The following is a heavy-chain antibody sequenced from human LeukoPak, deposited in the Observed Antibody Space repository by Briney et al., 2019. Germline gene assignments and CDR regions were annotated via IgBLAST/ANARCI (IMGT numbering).Heavy chain of an antibody. J-gene: IGHJ4*02. CDR1: GGSISSYY. Sequence: SETLSLTCTVSGGSISSYYWSWIRQPPGKGLEWIGYIYYSGSTYYNPSLKSRVTISVDTSKNQFSLKLSSVTAADTAVYYCARSYYYYGSGRVDYWGQGTLVTVSS. D-gene: IGHD3-10*01. V-gene: IGHV4-59*04. CDR3: ARSYYYYGSGRVDY. CDR2: IYYSGST.